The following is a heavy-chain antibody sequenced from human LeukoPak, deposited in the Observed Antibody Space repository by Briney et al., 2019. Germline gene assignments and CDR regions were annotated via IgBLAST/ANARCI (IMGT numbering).Heavy chain of an antibody. Sequence: ASVKVSCKTSGYTFTCNGISWVRQAPGQGLEWMGWISAYNGNTNYAQKLQGRVTMTTDTSKSTAYMELRSLRSDDTAVYYCARAYYYDILLDYYYYMDVWGKGTTVSVSS. CDR1: GYTFTCNG. V-gene: IGHV1-18*01. J-gene: IGHJ6*03. CDR3: ARAYYYDILLDYYYYMDV. CDR2: ISAYNGNT. D-gene: IGHD3-9*01.